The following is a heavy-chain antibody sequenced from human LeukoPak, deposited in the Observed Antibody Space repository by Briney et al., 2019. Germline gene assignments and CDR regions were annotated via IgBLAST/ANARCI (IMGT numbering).Heavy chain of an antibody. CDR3: AKEIGYSYGYFSY. J-gene: IGHJ4*02. D-gene: IGHD5-18*01. CDR2: ISSFSSYI. Sequence: GGSLRLSCAASEFTFSSYNMDWVRQAPGKGLEWVSSISSFSSYIYYADSVKGRFTISRDNSKNTLYLQMNSLRAEDTAVYYCAKEIGYSYGYFSYWGQGTLVTVSS. V-gene: IGHV3-21*04. CDR1: EFTFSSYN.